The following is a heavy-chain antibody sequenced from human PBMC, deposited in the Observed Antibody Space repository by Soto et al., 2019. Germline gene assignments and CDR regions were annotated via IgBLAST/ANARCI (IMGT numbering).Heavy chain of an antibody. D-gene: IGHD2-21*01. Sequence: PGGSLRPSCAASGFTFSSYSMNWVRQAPGKGLEWVSYISSSSSTIYYADSVKGRFTISRDNAKNSLYLQMNSLRAEDTAVYYCAANSGVSSIDSWGQGALVTVSS. CDR1: GFTFSSYS. CDR2: ISSSSSTI. CDR3: AANSGVSSIDS. J-gene: IGHJ4*02. V-gene: IGHV3-48*01.